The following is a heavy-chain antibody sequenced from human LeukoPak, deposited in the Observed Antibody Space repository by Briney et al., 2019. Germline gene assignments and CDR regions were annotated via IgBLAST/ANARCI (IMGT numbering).Heavy chain of an antibody. CDR1: GGSFSGYY. J-gene: IGHJ4*02. Sequence: TSETLSLTCAVYGGSFSGYYWSWIRQPPGKGLEWIGEINHSGSTNYNPSLKSRVTISVDTSKNQFSLKLSSVTAADTAVYYCARGEMATDTFFDYWGQGTLVTVSS. V-gene: IGHV4-34*01. CDR3: ARGEMATDTFFDY. D-gene: IGHD5-24*01. CDR2: INHSGST.